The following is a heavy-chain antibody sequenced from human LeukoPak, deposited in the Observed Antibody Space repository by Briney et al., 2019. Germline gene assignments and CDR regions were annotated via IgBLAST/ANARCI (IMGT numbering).Heavy chain of an antibody. CDR2: ISSYSSTI. CDR1: GFTFSSYS. D-gene: IGHD5-24*01. J-gene: IGHJ4*02. Sequence: GGSLRLSCEASGFTFSSYSMNWVRQAPGKGLEWVSYISSYSSTIYYADSVKGRFTISRDNAKNSLYLRMNSVTDEDTAVYYCARDSKRDGYNPRGYYFDYWGQGKLVTVSS. CDR3: ARDSKRDGYNPRGYYFDY. V-gene: IGHV3-48*02.